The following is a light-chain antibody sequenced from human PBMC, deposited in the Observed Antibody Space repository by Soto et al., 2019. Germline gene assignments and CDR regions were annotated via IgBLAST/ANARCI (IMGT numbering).Light chain of an antibody. CDR3: QQRSSWPLLT. J-gene: IGKJ4*01. CDR2: DAS. V-gene: IGKV3-11*01. CDR1: QSVSNY. Sequence: EIVLTQSPATLSLSPGGRATLSCRASQSVSNYLAWFQQKPGQAPRLLIYDASNRATGIPARFSGSGSGTDFTLTISCLEPEDFAVYYCQQRSSWPLLTFGGGTKVEI.